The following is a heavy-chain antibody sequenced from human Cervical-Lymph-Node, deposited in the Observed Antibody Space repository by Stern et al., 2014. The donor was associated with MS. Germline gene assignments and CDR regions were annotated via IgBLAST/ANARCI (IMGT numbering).Heavy chain of an antibody. CDR2: IYYSGST. D-gene: IGHD4-17*01. CDR1: GGPIRSYY. CDR3: ARGFLNYDYGDYVSDAFDI. V-gene: IGHV4-59*01. Sequence: QVQLQESGPGLVKPSETLSLTCTVPGGPIRSYYWSGIRQPPGKGLEWIGYIYYSGSTNYNPSLKSRVTISVDTSKNQFSLKLSSVTAADTAVYYCARGFLNYDYGDYVSDAFDIWGQGTMVTVSS. J-gene: IGHJ3*02.